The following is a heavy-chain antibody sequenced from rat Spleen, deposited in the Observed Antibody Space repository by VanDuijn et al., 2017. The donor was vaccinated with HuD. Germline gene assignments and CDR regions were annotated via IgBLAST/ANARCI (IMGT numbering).Heavy chain of an antibody. Sequence: EVQLVESDGGLVQPGRSLKLSCAASGFTFSDYYMAWVRQAPTKGLEWVASISTGGGNTYYRDSVKGRFTNSRDNAKSTLYLQMDSLRSEDTATYYCARQPYDGSYYYRELGARPFDYWGQGVMVTVSS. CDR2: ISTGGGNT. CDR3: ARQPYDGSYYYRELGARPFDY. V-gene: IGHV5-25*01. CDR1: GFTFSDYY. J-gene: IGHJ2*01. D-gene: IGHD1-12*02.